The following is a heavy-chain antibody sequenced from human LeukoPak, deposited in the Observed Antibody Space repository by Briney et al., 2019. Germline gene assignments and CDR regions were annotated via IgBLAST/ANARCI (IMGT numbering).Heavy chain of an antibody. Sequence: SVKVSCKASGGTFSSYAISWVRQAPGQGLEWMGGIIPIFGTANYAQKFQGGVTITTDESTSTAYMELSSLRSEDTAVYYCARDSGIAAAGSFDYWGQGTLVTVSS. CDR3: ARDSGIAAAGSFDY. J-gene: IGHJ4*02. V-gene: IGHV1-69*05. CDR1: GGTFSSYA. CDR2: IIPIFGTA. D-gene: IGHD6-13*01.